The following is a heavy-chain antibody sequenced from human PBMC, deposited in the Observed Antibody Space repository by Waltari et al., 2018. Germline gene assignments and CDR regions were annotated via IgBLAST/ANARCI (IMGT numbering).Heavy chain of an antibody. D-gene: IGHD6-13*01. V-gene: IGHV4-30-4*08. Sequence: QVQLQESGPGLVKPSQTLSLTCTVSGGSISSGDYYWSWIRQPPGKGLEWIGYIYYSGSTYYNPSLKSRVTISVDTSKNTLYLQMNSLRAEDTAVYYCARSSGYSSSWYRGAFDIWGQGTMVTVSS. CDR2: IYYSGST. CDR1: GGSISSGDYY. J-gene: IGHJ3*02. CDR3: ARSSGYSSSWYRGAFDI.